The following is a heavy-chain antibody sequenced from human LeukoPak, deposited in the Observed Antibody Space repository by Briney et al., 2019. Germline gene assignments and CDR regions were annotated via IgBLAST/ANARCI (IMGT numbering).Heavy chain of an antibody. CDR1: GFTFSTYA. J-gene: IGHJ4*02. V-gene: IGHV3-23*01. CDR2: ISTSGGRT. CDR3: AKTSGSYWNYFDY. D-gene: IGHD1-26*01. Sequence: GGSLRLSCAASGFTFSTYAMSWVRQAPGKGLEWVSGISTSGGRTFYADSVKGRFTLSRDNSKNTLYLQMNSPRAEDTAVYYCAKTSGSYWNYFDYWGQGTLVTVSS.